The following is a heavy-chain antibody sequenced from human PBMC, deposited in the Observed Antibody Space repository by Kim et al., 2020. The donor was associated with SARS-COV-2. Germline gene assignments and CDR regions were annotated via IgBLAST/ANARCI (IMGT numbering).Heavy chain of an antibody. D-gene: IGHD6-19*01. J-gene: IGHJ4*02. V-gene: IGHV3-23*01. CDR3: TKAGSGWFRFDD. Sequence: YADSLKGRFTISIDNAKNTLYLHINSLRAEDAAVYYCTKAGSGWFRFDDWGQGTLVTVSS.